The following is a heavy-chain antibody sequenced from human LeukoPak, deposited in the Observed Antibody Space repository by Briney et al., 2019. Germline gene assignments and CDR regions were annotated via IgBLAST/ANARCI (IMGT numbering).Heavy chain of an antibody. J-gene: IGHJ6*03. CDR3: ARGAPDFWSVYYMDV. Sequence: KFQGRVTITRDTSASTAYMELSSLRSEDTAVYYCARGAPDFWSVYYMDVWGKGTTVTVSS. D-gene: IGHD3-3*01. V-gene: IGHV1-3*01.